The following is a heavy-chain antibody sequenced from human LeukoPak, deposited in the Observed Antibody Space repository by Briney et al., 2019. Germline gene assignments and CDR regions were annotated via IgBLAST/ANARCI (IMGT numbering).Heavy chain of an antibody. Sequence: AASVNVSCKASGYTFTSYGISWVRQAPGQGLEWMGWISAYNGNTNYAQKLQGRVTMTTDTSTSTAYMELRSLRSDDTAVYYCARVVDYDFWSGYTTLGYWGQGTLVTVSS. CDR2: ISAYNGNT. D-gene: IGHD3-3*01. CDR1: GYTFTSYG. V-gene: IGHV1-18*01. J-gene: IGHJ4*02. CDR3: ARVVDYDFWSGYTTLGY.